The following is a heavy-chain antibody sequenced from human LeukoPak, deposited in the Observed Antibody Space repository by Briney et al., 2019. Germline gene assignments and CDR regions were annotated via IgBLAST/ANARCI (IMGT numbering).Heavy chain of an antibody. CDR1: GYTFTSYG. CDR2: ISAYNGNT. J-gene: IGHJ3*02. CDR3: ARDSRIVGATPPGGDAFDI. D-gene: IGHD1-26*01. V-gene: IGHV1-18*01. Sequence: ASVKVSCKASGYTFTSYGISWVRQAPGQGLEWMGWISAYNGNTNYAQKLQGRVTMTTDTSTSTAYMELRSLRSDDTAVYYCARDSRIVGATPPGGDAFDIWGQGTMVTVSS.